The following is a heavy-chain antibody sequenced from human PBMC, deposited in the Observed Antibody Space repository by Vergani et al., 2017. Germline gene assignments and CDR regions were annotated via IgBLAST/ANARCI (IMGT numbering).Heavy chain of an antibody. D-gene: IGHD6-19*01. J-gene: IGHJ5*02. CDR1: GGSISSYY. CDR2: IYYSGST. Sequence: QVQLQESGPGLVKPSETLSLTCTVSGGSISSYYWSWIRQPPGKGLEWIGYIYYSGSTNYNPSLKSRVTISVDTSKNQFSLKLSSVTAADTAVYYCARDLHTRIAVAGKGSPVTPWGQGTLVTVSS. CDR3: ARDLHTRIAVAGKGSPVTP. V-gene: IGHV4-59*01.